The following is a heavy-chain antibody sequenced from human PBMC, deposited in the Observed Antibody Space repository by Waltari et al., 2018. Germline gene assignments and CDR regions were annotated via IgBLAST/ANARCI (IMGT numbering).Heavy chain of an antibody. J-gene: IGHJ4*02. CDR3: AKDFTYRSTSRMIDY. V-gene: IGHV3-30*02. CDR2: IRYDGSNK. CDR1: GCHYRGCG. Sequence: QVQLGESGGGVVQPGGSVRSPRSDCGCHYRGCGRHPVRPDPGKGLGGVAFIRYDGSNKYYADSVKGRFTISRDNSKNTLYLQMNSLRAEDTAVYYCAKDFTYRSTSRMIDYWGQGTLVTVSS. D-gene: IGHD2-2*01.